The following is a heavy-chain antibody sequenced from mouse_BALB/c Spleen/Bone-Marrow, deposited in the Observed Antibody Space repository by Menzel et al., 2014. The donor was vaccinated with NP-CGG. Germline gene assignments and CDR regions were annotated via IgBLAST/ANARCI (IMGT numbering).Heavy chain of an antibody. Sequence: EVQLQESGTVLARPGASVKMSCKASGYSFTSYWLHWVKQRPGQGLEWIGAIYPGNSDTSYNQKFKGKAKLTAVTSASPAYKELSSLTNEDSAVYYCTRGAYYDYSYYAMDFWGQGTSVTISS. CDR1: GYSFTSYW. D-gene: IGHD2-4*01. CDR3: TRGAYYDYSYYAMDF. CDR2: IYPGNSDT. J-gene: IGHJ4*01. V-gene: IGHV1-5*01.